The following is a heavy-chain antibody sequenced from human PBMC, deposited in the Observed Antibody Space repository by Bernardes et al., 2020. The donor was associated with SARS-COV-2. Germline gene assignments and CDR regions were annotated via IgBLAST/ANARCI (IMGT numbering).Heavy chain of an antibody. Sequence: GGFLRLSCEASGFAFDNYAMSWVRPAPGKGLEWVSVISGSGVNAYYVASVEGRFTVSRDNSRKKMFLQMTSLRPEDTAVYYCAKRSKFDILTGYSPLWDWGQGTLVTVSS. CDR3: AKRSKFDILTGYSPLWD. V-gene: IGHV3-23*01. CDR2: ISGSGVNA. J-gene: IGHJ4*02. CDR1: GFAFDNYA. D-gene: IGHD3-9*01.